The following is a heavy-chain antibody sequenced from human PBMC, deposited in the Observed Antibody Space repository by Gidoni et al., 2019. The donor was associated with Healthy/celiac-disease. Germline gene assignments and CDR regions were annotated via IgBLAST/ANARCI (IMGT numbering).Heavy chain of an antibody. J-gene: IGHJ5*02. CDR3: ARYYYDSSGFTNWFDP. Sequence: QVTLRESGPALVKPTQTLTLTCTFSGFSLSTSGMCGSWIRQPPGKALEWLARIDWDDDKYYSTSLKTRLTISKDTSKNQVVLTMTNMDPVDTATYYCARYYYDSSGFTNWFDPWGQGTLVTVSS. V-gene: IGHV2-70*15. D-gene: IGHD3-22*01. CDR2: IDWDDDK. CDR1: GFSLSTSGMC.